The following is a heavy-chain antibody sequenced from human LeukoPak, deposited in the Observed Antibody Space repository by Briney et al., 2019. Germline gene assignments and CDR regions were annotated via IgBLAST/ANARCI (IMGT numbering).Heavy chain of an antibody. D-gene: IGHD3-10*01. V-gene: IGHV4-4*07. Sequence: SETLSLTCTLSGGSMRDNFWNWLPQPAGKGLECVGRIYSAGFTSYNLSLKSRVTMSIDTSKNQFSLRLRRVSAADTAVYYCARSSYYGAGNSPYDLWGQGTLVTVSS. CDR2: IYSAGFT. CDR1: GGSMRDNF. J-gene: IGHJ4*02. CDR3: ARSSYYGAGNSPYDL.